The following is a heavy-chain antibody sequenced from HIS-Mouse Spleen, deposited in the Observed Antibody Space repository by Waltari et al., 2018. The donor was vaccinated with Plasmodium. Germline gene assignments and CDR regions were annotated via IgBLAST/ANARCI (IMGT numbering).Heavy chain of an antibody. Sequence: QVQLQQWGAGLLKPSATLSLTCAVYVGSFSGYYWIWIRQPPGKGLEWIGEIKHSGSTNYNPSLKSRVTISVDTAKNQFSLKLSSVTAADTAVYYCARGQLGIDAFDIWGQGTMVTVSS. CDR1: VGSFSGYY. J-gene: IGHJ3*02. CDR3: ARGQLGIDAFDI. V-gene: IGHV4-34*01. D-gene: IGHD7-27*01. CDR2: IKHSGST.